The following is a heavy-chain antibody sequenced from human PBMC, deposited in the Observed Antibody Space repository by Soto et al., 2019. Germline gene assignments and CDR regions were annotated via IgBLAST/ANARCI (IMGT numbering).Heavy chain of an antibody. V-gene: IGHV4-31*03. CDR2: IYYSGST. D-gene: IGHD2-21*02. CDR1: GGSISSGGYY. J-gene: IGHJ4*02. CDR3: ARENGGNSYY. Sequence: PSETLSLTCTVSGGSISSGGYYWSWIRQHPGKGLEWIGYIYYSGSTYYNPSLKSRVTISVDTSKYQFSLKLSSVTAADTAVYYCARENGGNSYYWGQGTLVTVSS.